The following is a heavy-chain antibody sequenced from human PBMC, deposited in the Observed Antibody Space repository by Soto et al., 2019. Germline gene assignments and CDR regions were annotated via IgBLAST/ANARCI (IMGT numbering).Heavy chain of an antibody. Sequence: GGSLRLSCAASGFTFSSYWMSWVRQAPGKGLEWVANIKQDGSEKYYVDSVKGRFTISRDNAKNSLYLQMNSLRAEDTAVYYCARGYCSGGSCYCLDYWGQGTLVTVSS. CDR1: GFTFSSYW. D-gene: IGHD2-15*01. J-gene: IGHJ4*02. V-gene: IGHV3-7*01. CDR2: IKQDGSEK. CDR3: ARGYCSGGSCYCLDY.